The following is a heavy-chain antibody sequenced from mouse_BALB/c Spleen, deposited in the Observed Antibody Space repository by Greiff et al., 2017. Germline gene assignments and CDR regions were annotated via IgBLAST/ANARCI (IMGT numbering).Heavy chain of an antibody. J-gene: IGHJ3*01. Sequence: VQLQQSGAELVRPGALVKLSCKASGFNITDYYMHWVKQRPEQGLEWIGWIDPENGNTIYDPKFQGKASITADTSSNTAYLQLSSLTSEDTAVYYCARSGGGEFAYWGQGTLVTVSA. CDR3: ARSGGGEFAY. CDR1: GFNITDYY. CDR2: IDPENGNT. D-gene: IGHD3-1*01. V-gene: IGHV14-1*02.